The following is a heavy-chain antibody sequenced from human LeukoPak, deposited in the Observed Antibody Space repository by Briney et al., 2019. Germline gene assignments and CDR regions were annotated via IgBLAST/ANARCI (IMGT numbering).Heavy chain of an antibody. CDR1: GFNLVAYG. V-gene: IGHV3-30*02. J-gene: IGHJ4*02. Sequence: GGSLRLSCAASGFNLVAYGMHWVRQAPGKGLEWVASLYYDGSDHYSRDSVKGRFTVSRDNSKNTLYLQVASVRAEDTAFYYCAKDYRGHCSGSSCYFDYWGQGTLVTVSS. CDR2: LYYDGSDH. D-gene: IGHD2-2*01. CDR3: AKDYRGHCSGSSCYFDY.